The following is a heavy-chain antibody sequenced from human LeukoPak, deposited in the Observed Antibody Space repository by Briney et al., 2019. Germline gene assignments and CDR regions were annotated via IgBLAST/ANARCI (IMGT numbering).Heavy chain of an antibody. CDR2: IYYSGNT. D-gene: IGHD3-22*01. CDR3: AAYYYDSSGYIDY. CDR1: GDSISTSNSY. Sequence: SETLSLTCTVSGDSISTSNSYWGWIRQPPWKGLEWIGSIYYSGNTYYNASLKSRVTISVDTSKNQFSLKFTSVTAADTAVYYCAAYYYDSSGYIDYWGQGTLVTVSS. V-gene: IGHV4-39*01. J-gene: IGHJ4*02.